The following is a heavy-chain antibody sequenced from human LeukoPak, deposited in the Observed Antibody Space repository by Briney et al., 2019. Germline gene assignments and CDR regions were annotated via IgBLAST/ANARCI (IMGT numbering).Heavy chain of an antibody. CDR2: IYYGGST. CDR1: GGSISSNGYY. V-gene: IGHV4-39*01. J-gene: IGHJ4*02. Sequence: SETLSLTCTASGGSISSNGYYWGWIRQPPGKGLEWIGSIYYGGSTSYNPSLKSRGTISVDTSKNQVSLKLSTVTAADTAVYFCAGQPNRGGRPIPFDYWGGGTLVPVSS. D-gene: IGHD2-2*02. CDR3: AGQPNRGGRPIPFDY.